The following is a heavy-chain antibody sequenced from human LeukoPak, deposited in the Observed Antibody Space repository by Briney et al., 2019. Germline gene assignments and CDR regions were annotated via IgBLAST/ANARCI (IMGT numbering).Heavy chain of an antibody. J-gene: IGHJ4*02. V-gene: IGHV3-30-3*01. CDR2: ISYDGSKK. Sequence: GRSLRLSCAASGFTFSSYAMHWVRQAPGKGLEGVAVISYDGSKKYNADSVKGRFTISRDKSKNTLYLQMNSLRAEDTAVYYCARDSPNSSGSFDYWGQGTLVTVSS. CDR3: ARDSPNSSGSFDY. D-gene: IGHD6-19*01. CDR1: GFTFSSYA.